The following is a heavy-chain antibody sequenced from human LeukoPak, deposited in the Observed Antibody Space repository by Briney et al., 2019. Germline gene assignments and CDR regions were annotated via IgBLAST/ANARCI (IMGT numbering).Heavy chain of an antibody. CDR2: IYSGGST. V-gene: IGHV3-66*01. J-gene: IGHJ6*03. CDR1: GFTVSSNY. D-gene: IGHD3-10*01. Sequence: GGSLRLSCAASGFTVSSNYMSWVRQATGKGPEWVSVIYSGGSTYYADSVKGRFTISRDNAKNSLYLQMNSLRAEDTAVYYCARDDGMVRGLYYYYYMDVWGKGTTVTISS. CDR3: ARDDGMVRGLYYYYYMDV.